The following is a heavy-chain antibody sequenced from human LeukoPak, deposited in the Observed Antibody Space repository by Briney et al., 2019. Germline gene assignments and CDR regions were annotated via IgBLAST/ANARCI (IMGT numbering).Heavy chain of an antibody. V-gene: IGHV3-23*01. CDR2: IRGNGET. CDR3: ARGYSSGYRIDY. D-gene: IGHD3-22*01. CDR1: GLSFSSFA. Sequence: PGGSLRLSCAASGLSFSSFAMSWVRQGPARGLEWVSSIRGNGETFYADSVKGRFTISRDNAKNTVYLQMDSLRADDTAVYYCARGYSSGYRIDYWGQGTLVTVSS. J-gene: IGHJ4*02.